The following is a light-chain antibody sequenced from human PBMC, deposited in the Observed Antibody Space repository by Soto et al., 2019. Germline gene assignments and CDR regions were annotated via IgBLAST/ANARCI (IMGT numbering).Light chain of an antibody. Sequence: QSALAQPASVSGAPGQSTTIPCTGTSSDVGGYNYVSWYQQHPGKAPKLMIYAVSNRPSGVSNRFSGSKSGNTATLTISALQAEDEADYYCCSYTVSGTYVFGTGTKVTVL. CDR3: CSYTVSGTYV. CDR1: SSDVGGYNY. V-gene: IGLV2-14*01. J-gene: IGLJ1*01. CDR2: AVS.